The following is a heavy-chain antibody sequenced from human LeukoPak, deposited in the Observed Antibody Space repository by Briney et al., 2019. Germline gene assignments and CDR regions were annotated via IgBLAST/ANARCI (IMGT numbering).Heavy chain of an antibody. CDR2: IYYTGST. CDR3: ARSDGPGAPDS. Sequence: PSETLSLTCSVSGGSISSYYWSWMRQPPGKGLEWIGYIYYTGSTDYNPSLKSRVTIPVATSKNQLSLKLSSVTAADAAVYYCARSDGPGAPDSWGQGTLVTVSS. V-gene: IGHV4-59*01. CDR1: GGSISSYY. D-gene: IGHD1-26*01. J-gene: IGHJ4*02.